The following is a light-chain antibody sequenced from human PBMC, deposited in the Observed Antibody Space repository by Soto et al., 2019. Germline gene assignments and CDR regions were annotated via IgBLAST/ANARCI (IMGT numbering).Light chain of an antibody. CDR1: QSVSSN. Sequence: EIVMTQSPATLSVSPGERATLSCRASQSVSSNLAWYQQKPGQAPRLLIYGVSTRATGIPARFSGSGSGTEFTLTISSLQSEDFAVYYCQQYNKWPLTFGPGTKVDIK. V-gene: IGKV3-15*01. CDR3: QQYNKWPLT. J-gene: IGKJ3*01. CDR2: GVS.